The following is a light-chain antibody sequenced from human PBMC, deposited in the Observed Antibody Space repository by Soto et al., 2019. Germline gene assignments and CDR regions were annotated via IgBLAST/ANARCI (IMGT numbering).Light chain of an antibody. CDR2: GAS. CDR1: QSVSGY. V-gene: IGKV3-20*01. Sequence: ELVLTQSPATVSLSPGERATLSCRASQSVSGYLAWYQQKPGQAPRLLIFGASIRDTGIPDRFSGSGSGTDFTLTISRLESEDFAVYYCQQYGSSPGTFGQGTKVDI. J-gene: IGKJ1*01. CDR3: QQYGSSPGT.